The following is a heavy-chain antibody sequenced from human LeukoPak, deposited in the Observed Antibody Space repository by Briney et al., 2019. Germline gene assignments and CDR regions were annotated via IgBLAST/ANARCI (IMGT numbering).Heavy chain of an antibody. Sequence: GGSLRLSCAASGFTFSSYAMSWVRQAPGKGLEWVSAISGSGGSTYYADSVKGRFTISRDNSKNTLYLQMSSLRAEDTAVYYCAKSTVVVVAARWFDPWGQGTLVTVSS. D-gene: IGHD2-15*01. CDR2: ISGSGGST. V-gene: IGHV3-23*01. CDR3: AKSTVVVVAARWFDP. CDR1: GFTFSSYA. J-gene: IGHJ5*02.